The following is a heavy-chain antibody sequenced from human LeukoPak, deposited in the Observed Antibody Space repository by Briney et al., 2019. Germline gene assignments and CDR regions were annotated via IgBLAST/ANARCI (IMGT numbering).Heavy chain of an antibody. J-gene: IGHJ6*02. V-gene: IGHV4-31*03. Sequence: SETLSLTCTVSGGSISSGGYYWSWIRQHPGKGLEWIGYIYYSGSTYYNPSLKSRVTISVDTSKNQFSLKLSSVTAADTAVYYCARSKRGYSYGLYYYYGMDVWGQGTAVTVSS. CDR1: GGSISSGGYY. CDR3: ARSKRGYSYGLYYYYGMDV. D-gene: IGHD5-18*01. CDR2: IYYSGST.